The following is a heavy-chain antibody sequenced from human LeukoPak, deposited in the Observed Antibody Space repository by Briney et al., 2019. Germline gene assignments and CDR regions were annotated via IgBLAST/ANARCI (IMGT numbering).Heavy chain of an antibody. D-gene: IGHD6-19*01. CDR1: GGSISSSSYY. J-gene: IGHJ4*02. V-gene: IGHV4-39*07. CDR2: IYYSGST. CDR3: ARKGSSGWYYFDN. Sequence: SETLSLTCTVSGGSISSSSYYWGWIRQPPGKGLEWIGSIYYSGSTYYNPSLKSRVTMSVDTSKNQFSLKLSSVTAVDTAVYYCARKGSSGWYYFDNWGQGTLVTVSS.